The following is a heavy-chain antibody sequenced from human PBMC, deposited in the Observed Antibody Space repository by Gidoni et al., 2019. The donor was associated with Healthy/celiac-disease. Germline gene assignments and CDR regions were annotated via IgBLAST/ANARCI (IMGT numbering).Heavy chain of an antibody. J-gene: IGHJ4*02. D-gene: IGHD4-17*01. Sequence: QLQLQESGPGLVKPSETLSLTCTVAGGSISSSSYYWGWIRQPPGKGLEWIGSIYYSRSTNYNPSLKSRVTISVDTSKNQFSLKLSSVTAADTAVYYCANYGDYVQGPTYNYYFDYWGQGTLVTVSS. CDR3: ANYGDYVQGPTYNYYFDY. CDR1: GGSISSSSYY. CDR2: IYYSRST. V-gene: IGHV4-39*01.